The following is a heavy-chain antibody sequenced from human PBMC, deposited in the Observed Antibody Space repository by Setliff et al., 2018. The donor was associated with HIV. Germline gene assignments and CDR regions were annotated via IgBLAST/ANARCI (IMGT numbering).Heavy chain of an antibody. CDR3: ARDYGSGIVN. CDR1: TESLTRYD. J-gene: IGHJ4*02. V-gene: IGHV4-34*01. CDR2: IDDSGSI. D-gene: IGHD3-10*01. Sequence: SETLSLTCAVYTESLTRYDWAWIRQSPEKGLEWIGEIDDSGSIIYNPSLQSRVTMSVDTSKNQFSLKLSSVTAADTAVYYCARDYGSGIVNWGQGTLVTVSS.